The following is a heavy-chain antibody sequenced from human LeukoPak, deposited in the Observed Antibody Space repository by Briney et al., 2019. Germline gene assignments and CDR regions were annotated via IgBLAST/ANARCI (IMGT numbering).Heavy chain of an antibody. CDR1: GFTFSSYG. D-gene: IGHD3-22*01. CDR3: AKDDAVVITTAFDY. CDR2: IRYDGSNK. V-gene: IGHV3-30*02. J-gene: IGHJ4*02. Sequence: GGSLRLSCAASGFTFSSYGMHWVRQAPGKGLEWVPFIRYDGSNKYYADSVKGRFTISRDNSKNTLYLQMNSLRAEDTAVYYCAKDDAVVITTAFDYWGQGTLVTVSS.